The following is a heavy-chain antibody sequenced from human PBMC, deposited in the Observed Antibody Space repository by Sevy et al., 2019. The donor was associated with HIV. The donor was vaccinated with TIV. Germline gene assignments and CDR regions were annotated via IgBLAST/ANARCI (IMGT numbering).Heavy chain of an antibody. V-gene: IGHV3-21*01. CDR3: ARAWGAARHYFDY. CDR1: GFTFSSYS. J-gene: IGHJ4*02. CDR2: ISSSSSYI. Sequence: GGSLRLSCAASGFTFSSYSMNWVRQAPGKGLEWVSSISSSSSYIYYADSVKGRFTISRDNAKNSLYLQMNSLRAEDMAVYYCARAWGAARHYFDYWGQGTLVTVSS. D-gene: IGHD6-6*01.